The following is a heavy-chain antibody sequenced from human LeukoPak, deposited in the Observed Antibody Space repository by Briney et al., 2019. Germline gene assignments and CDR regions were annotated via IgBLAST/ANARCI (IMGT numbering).Heavy chain of an antibody. J-gene: IGHJ4*02. CDR3: ARDGGYRAIDY. CDR2: ISSSSSYI. Sequence: PGGSLRLSCAASGFTFNTYAMSWVRQAPGKGLEWVSSISSSSSYIYYADSVKGRFTISRDNAKNSLYLQMNSLRAEDTAAYYCARDGGYRAIDYWGQGTLVTVSS. CDR1: GFTFNTYA. V-gene: IGHV3-21*01. D-gene: IGHD5-12*01.